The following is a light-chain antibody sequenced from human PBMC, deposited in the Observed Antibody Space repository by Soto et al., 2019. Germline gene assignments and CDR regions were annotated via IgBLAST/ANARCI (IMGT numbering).Light chain of an antibody. V-gene: IGLV2-14*01. CDR1: SSDVGGYNS. CDR3: SSYASGGTYV. J-gene: IGLJ1*01. CDR2: DVT. Sequence: ALTQPASVSGSPGQSIAISCTGTSSDVGGYNSVSWYQQHPGKAPKLMIYDVTNRPSGVSNRFSGSKSGNTASLTISGLQAEDEADYYCSSYASGGTYVFGTGTKVTVL.